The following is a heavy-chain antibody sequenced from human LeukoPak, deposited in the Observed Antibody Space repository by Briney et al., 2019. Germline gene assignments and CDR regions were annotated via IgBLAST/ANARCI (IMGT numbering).Heavy chain of an antibody. CDR1: GFTFNDYW. J-gene: IGHJ1*01. V-gene: IGHV3-74*01. Sequence: GGSLRLSCAASGFTFNDYWMHWVRQAPGKGLVWVSRINSDGSSTSYADSVKGRFTISRDNAKNTVYLQMNSLRAEDTAVYYCARGIEVAGTGYFQHWGQGTLVTVSS. CDR3: ARGIEVAGTGYFQH. CDR2: INSDGSST. D-gene: IGHD6-19*01.